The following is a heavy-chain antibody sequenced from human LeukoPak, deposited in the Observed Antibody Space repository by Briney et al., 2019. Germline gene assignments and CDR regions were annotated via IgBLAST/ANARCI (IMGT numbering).Heavy chain of an antibody. J-gene: IGHJ4*02. V-gene: IGHV1-2*02. CDR3: ARFKYYYGSGIDY. D-gene: IGHD3-10*01. CDR2: INPNSGGT. CDR1: GYTFTGYY. Sequence: ASVKVSCKASGYTFTGYYMHWVRQAPGQGLEGMGWINPNSGGTNYAQKFQGRVTMTRDTSISTAYMELSRLRSDDTAVYYCARFKYYYGSGIDYWGQGTLVTVSS.